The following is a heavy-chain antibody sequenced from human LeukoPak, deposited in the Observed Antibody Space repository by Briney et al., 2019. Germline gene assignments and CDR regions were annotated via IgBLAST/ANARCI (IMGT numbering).Heavy chain of an antibody. CDR1: GFTLSTYW. Sequence: GGSPRLSCAASGFTLSTYWMNWVRQVPGKGLDWVANINPDGSGKRYVDSVKGRFTIARDNADNSLCLQMNSLRAEDTAVYYCASWGAGGNSWGQGTLVTVSS. CDR2: INPDGSGK. CDR3: ASWGAGGNS. V-gene: IGHV3-7*01. D-gene: IGHD3-16*01. J-gene: IGHJ4*02.